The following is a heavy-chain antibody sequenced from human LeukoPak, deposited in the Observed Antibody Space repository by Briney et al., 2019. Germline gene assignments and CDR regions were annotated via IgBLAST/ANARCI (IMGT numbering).Heavy chain of an antibody. J-gene: IGHJ4*02. CDR2: ISYDRSNK. V-gene: IGHV3-30-3*01. D-gene: IGHD3-10*01. CDR3: ARDLEPQELLWFGGFDY. CDR1: GVTLSSYA. Sequence: PGRSLRLSCAASGVTLSSYAMHWVRQAPGKGLEWVAVISYDRSNKYYADSVKGRFTIPRDNSKNTLYLQMNSLRAEDTAVYYYARDLEPQELLWFGGFDYWGQGTLVTVSS.